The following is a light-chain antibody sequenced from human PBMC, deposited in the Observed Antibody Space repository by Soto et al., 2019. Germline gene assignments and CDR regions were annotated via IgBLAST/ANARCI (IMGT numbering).Light chain of an antibody. CDR2: GAS. V-gene: IGKV3-15*01. CDR3: QQYNNWPRWT. J-gene: IGKJ1*01. CDR1: QSVSSN. Sequence: EIVMTQTPATQSVSPGERATLSCRASQSVSSNLAWYQQKPGQAPRLLLYGASTRATGIPARFSGGGSGIEFTLTISSLQSEDFAVYSCQQYNNWPRWTFGQGTKVEIK.